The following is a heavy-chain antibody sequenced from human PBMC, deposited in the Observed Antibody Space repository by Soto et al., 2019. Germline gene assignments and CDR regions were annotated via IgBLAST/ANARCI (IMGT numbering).Heavy chain of an antibody. Sequence: PGESLKISCKGSGYSFTSYWIGRVRQMPGKGLEWMGIIYPGDSDTRYSPSFQGQVTISADKSISTAYLQWSSLKASATAMYYCARRDHISVAGYHHYVMDFWGQGSTVIGS. D-gene: IGHD6-19*01. V-gene: IGHV5-51*01. J-gene: IGHJ6*02. CDR2: IYPGDSDT. CDR3: ARRDHISVAGYHHYVMDF. CDR1: GYSFTSYW.